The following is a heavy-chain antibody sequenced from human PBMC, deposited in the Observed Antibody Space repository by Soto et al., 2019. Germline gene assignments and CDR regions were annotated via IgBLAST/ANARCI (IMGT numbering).Heavy chain of an antibody. Sequence: VQLVESGGGVVQPGRSLRLSCAASGFIFSSYSMNWVRQAPGKGLEWVSSISSSSSYIYYADSVKGRFTISRDNAKNSLYLQMNSLRAEDTAVYYCARSGLGFPYYYYGMDVWGQGTTVTVSS. CDR2: ISSSSSYI. J-gene: IGHJ6*02. CDR3: ARSGLGFPYYYYGMDV. D-gene: IGHD3-22*01. V-gene: IGHV3-21*01. CDR1: GFIFSSYS.